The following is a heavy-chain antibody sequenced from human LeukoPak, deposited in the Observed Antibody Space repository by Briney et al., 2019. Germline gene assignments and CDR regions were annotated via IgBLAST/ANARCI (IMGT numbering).Heavy chain of an antibody. Sequence: SETLSLSCTVSGDSMSYYYWSWIRQPAGKGLEWIGRIYTSGSTNHNPSLKSRATMSVDTSNNQFSLNLSSVTAADTAMYYCARDQRGSSYFDYWGQGTLVTVSS. CDR1: GDSMSYYY. CDR2: IYTSGST. V-gene: IGHV4-4*07. J-gene: IGHJ4*02. CDR3: ARDQRGSSYFDY.